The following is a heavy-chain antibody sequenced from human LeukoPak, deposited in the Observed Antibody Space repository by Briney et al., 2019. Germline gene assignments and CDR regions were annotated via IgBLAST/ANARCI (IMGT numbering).Heavy chain of an antibody. CDR3: AREVALDYDFWSGYLSYYYYMDV. D-gene: IGHD3-3*01. CDR1: GYTFTSYD. V-gene: IGHV1-8*01. CDR2: MNPNSGNT. Sequence: ASVKVSCKASGYTFTSYDINWVRQATGQGLEWMGWMNPNSGNTGYAQKFQGRVTMTRNTSISTAYMELSSLRSEDTAVYYCAREVALDYDFWSGYLSYYYYMDVWGKGTTVTVSS. J-gene: IGHJ6*03.